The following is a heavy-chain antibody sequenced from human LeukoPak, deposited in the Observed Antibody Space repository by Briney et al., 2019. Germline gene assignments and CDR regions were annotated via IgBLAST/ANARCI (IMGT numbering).Heavy chain of an antibody. J-gene: IGHJ5*02. CDR3: ARKGGYKRFDP. CDR1: GGSISSYY. Sequence: SETLSLTCTVSGGSISSYYWSWIRQPPGKGLEWIGYIYYSGSTNYNPSLKSRVTISVDTSKNQFSLKLSSVTAADTAVYYCARKGGYKRFDPWGQGTLVTVSS. V-gene: IGHV4-59*12. CDR2: IYYSGST. D-gene: IGHD5-24*01.